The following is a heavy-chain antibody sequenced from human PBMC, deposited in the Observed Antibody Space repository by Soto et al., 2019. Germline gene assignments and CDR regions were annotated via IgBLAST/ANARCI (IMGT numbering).Heavy chain of an antibody. Sequence: QVQLVQSGPEVKKPGASVKISCKASGYTFSTYGFSWVRQAPGKGLEGMGGIGDHDGDTTYAQNFKGRVTMTTDTATTTSYMELRSLTYDDTAVYFCARDWRGAEGFDPWGQGTLVTVSS. J-gene: IGHJ5*02. D-gene: IGHD3-3*01. CDR2: IGDHDGDT. CDR3: ARDWRGAEGFDP. V-gene: IGHV1-18*01. CDR1: GYTFSTYG.